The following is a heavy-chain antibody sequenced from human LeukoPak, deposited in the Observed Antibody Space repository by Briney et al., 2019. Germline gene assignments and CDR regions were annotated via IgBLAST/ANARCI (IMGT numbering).Heavy chain of an antibody. D-gene: IGHD2-2*01. CDR2: MNPNSGNT. J-gene: IGHJ6*03. CDR3: ARVHWDIVVVPAAEVGYMDV. V-gene: IGHV1-8*03. CDR1: GYTFTSYD. Sequence: ASVKVSCKASGYTFTSYDINWVRQATGQGLEWMGWMNPNSGNTGYAQKFQGRVTITRKTSISTAYMELSSLRSEDTAVYYCARVHWDIVVVPAAEVGYMDVWGKGTTVTVSS.